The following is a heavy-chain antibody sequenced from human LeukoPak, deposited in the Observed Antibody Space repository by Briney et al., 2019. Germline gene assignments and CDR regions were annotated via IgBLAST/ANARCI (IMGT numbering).Heavy chain of an antibody. D-gene: IGHD6-13*01. J-gene: IGHJ4*02. CDR2: INHSGST. CDR3: ARGSSSGYSSPIDY. Sequence: PSETLSLTCAVYGGSFSGYYWSWIRQPPGKGLEWIGEINHSGSTNYNPSLKSRVTISVDTSKNQFSLKLSSVTAADTAVYYCARGSSSGYSSPIDYWGQGTLVTVSS. CDR1: GGSFSGYY. V-gene: IGHV4-34*01.